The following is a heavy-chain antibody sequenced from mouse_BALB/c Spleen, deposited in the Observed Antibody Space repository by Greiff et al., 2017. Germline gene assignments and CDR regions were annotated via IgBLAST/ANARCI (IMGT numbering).Heavy chain of an antibody. CDR2: ISNLAYSI. Sequence: DVHLVESGGGLVQPGGSRKLSCAASGFTFSDYGMAWVRQAPGKGPEWVAFISNLAYSIYYADTVTGRFTISRENAKNTLYLEMSSLRSEDTAMYYCARDGYGNYPAWFAYWGQGTLVTVSA. CDR3: ARDGYGNYPAWFAY. D-gene: IGHD2-1*01. J-gene: IGHJ3*01. CDR1: GFTFSDYG. V-gene: IGHV5-15*02.